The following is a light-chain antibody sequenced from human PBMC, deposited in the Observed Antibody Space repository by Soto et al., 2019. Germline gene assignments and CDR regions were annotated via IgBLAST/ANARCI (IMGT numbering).Light chain of an antibody. CDR1: SSDVGGSNY. CDR3: SSSAGSNNFL. CDR2: DVT. J-gene: IGLJ2*01. Sequence: QSALTQPPSASGSPGQSVTISCTGTSSDVGGSNYVSWYQQHPGKAPKLMIYDVTKRPSGVPDRFSGSKSGNTASLTVSGLQAEDEADYYCSSSAGSNNFLFGGGTKVTVL. V-gene: IGLV2-8*01.